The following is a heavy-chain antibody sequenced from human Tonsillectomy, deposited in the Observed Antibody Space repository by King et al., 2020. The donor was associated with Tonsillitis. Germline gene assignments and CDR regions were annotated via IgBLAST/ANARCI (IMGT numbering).Heavy chain of an antibody. V-gene: IGHV3-21*01. CDR1: GFTFSSYS. Sequence: VQLVESGGGLVNPGGSLRLSCAASGFTFSSYSMNWVRQAPGKGLEWVSSISSSSSYIYYADSVKGRFTISRDNAKNSLYLQMNSLRAEDTAVYYCAREEYSSGWYVGYYFDYWGQGTLVTVSS. CDR2: ISSSSSYI. J-gene: IGHJ4*02. CDR3: AREEYSSGWYVGYYFDY. D-gene: IGHD6-19*01.